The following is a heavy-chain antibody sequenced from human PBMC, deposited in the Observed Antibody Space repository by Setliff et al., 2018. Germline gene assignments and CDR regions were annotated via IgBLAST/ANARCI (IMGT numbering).Heavy chain of an antibody. V-gene: IGHV4-39*01. J-gene: IGHJ5*02. CDR2: IHYSGST. CDR1: GASISNYY. CDR3: ARAPPWFDT. Sequence: SETLSLTCSVSGASISNYYWGWIRQPPRKGLEWIGSIHYSGSTYYNPSLKSRVTISVDTSKNQFSLKLDSVIVADTAVYYCARAPPWFDTWGQGTLVTVSS.